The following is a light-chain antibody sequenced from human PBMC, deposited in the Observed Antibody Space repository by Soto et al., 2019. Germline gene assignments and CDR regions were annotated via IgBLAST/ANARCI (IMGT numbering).Light chain of an antibody. CDR1: SSDVGGYNY. CDR3: SSYAGSNNRV. V-gene: IGLV2-8*01. Sequence: QSALTQPPSASGSPGQSVTISCTGTSSDVGGYNYVSWYQQHPGKAPKLMIYEVSKRPSGVPDRFSGSKSGNTASLTVSGLQAVDEADYYCSSYAGSNNRVFGGGTKLTVL. CDR2: EVS. J-gene: IGLJ2*01.